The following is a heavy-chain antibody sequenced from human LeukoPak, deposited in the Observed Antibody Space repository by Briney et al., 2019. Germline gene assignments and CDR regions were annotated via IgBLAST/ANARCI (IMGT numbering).Heavy chain of an antibody. D-gene: IGHD3-16*01. J-gene: IGHJ6*04. CDR1: GFTFSSYE. CDR3: AREGDTGPYYYGMDV. V-gene: IGHV3-48*03. CDR2: ISSSGSTI. Sequence: PGGSLRLSCAASGFTFSSYEMNWVRQAPGKGLEWVSYISSSGSTIYYADSVKGRFTISRDNAKNSPYLQMNSLRAEDTAVYYCAREGDTGPYYYGMDVWGKGTTVTVSS.